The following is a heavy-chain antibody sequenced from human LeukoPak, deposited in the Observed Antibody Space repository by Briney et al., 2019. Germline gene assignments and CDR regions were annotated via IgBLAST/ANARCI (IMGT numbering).Heavy chain of an antibody. CDR3: ASTPGIAVAVYDY. Sequence: ASVKVSCKASGYTFTGYYMHWVRQAPGQGLEWMGWINPNSGGTNYAQKFQGRVTMTRDTSISTAYMELSRLRFDDTAVYYWASTPGIAVAVYDYWGQGTLVTVSS. V-gene: IGHV1-2*02. D-gene: IGHD6-19*01. CDR2: INPNSGGT. J-gene: IGHJ4*02. CDR1: GYTFTGYY.